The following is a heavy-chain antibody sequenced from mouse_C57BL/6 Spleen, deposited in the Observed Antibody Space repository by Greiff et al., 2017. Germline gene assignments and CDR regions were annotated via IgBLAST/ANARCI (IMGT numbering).Heavy chain of an antibody. CDR3: ARTDYYGSSYNAMDY. V-gene: IGHV2-9-1*01. J-gene: IGHJ4*01. CDR2: IWTGGGT. Sequence: VQLQQSGPGLVAPSQSLSITCTVSGFSLTSYAISWVRQPPGKGLEWLGVIWTGGGTNYNSALKSRLSISKDNSKSQVFLKMNSLQTDDTARYYCARTDYYGSSYNAMDYWGQGTSVTVSS. CDR1: GFSLTSYA. D-gene: IGHD1-1*01.